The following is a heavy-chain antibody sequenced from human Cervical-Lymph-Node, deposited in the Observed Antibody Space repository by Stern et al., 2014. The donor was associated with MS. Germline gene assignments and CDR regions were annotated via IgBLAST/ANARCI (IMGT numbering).Heavy chain of an antibody. J-gene: IGHJ3*02. CDR1: GYTFTSYG. CDR3: ARGLLGSENAFDI. V-gene: IGHV1-18*01. CDR2: ISAYNDNT. Sequence: MQLVESGAEVKKPGASVKVSCKASGYTFTSYGISWVRQAPGQGVELMGWISAYNDNTTYAQKLQGRVTMTTDTSTSTAYMELRSLRSDDTAVYYCARGLLGSENAFDIWGQGTMVTVSS. D-gene: IGHD2-15*01.